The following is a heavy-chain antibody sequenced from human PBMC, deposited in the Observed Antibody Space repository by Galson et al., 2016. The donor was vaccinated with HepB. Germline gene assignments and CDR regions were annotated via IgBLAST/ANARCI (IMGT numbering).Heavy chain of an antibody. Sequence: GRFTISRDNPKNTLYLQMNSLRAEDTAVYYCAKDLVRGVRNLAGDYYNYYGMDVWGQGTTVTVSS. V-gene: IGHV3-30*02. J-gene: IGHJ6*02. CDR3: AKDLVRGVRNLAGDYYNYYGMDV. D-gene: IGHD3-10*01.